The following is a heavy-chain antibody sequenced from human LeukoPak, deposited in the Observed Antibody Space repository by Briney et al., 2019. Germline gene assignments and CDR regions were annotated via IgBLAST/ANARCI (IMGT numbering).Heavy chain of an antibody. CDR2: MNPNSGNT. CDR3: ARGQAAAGKSLGY. J-gene: IGHJ4*02. V-gene: IGHV1-8*01. CDR1: GYTFTSYD. Sequence: GASVKVSCKASGYTFTSYDINWVRQATGQGLEWMGWMNPNSGNTGYAQKFQGRVTMTRNTSMSTAYMELSSLRSEDTAVYYCARGQAAAGKSLGYWGQGTLVTVSS. D-gene: IGHD6-13*01.